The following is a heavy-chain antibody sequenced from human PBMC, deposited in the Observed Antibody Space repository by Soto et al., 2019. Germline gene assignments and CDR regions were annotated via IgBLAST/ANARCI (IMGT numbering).Heavy chain of an antibody. CDR2: MNPNSGNT. J-gene: IGHJ6*03. Sequence: QVQLVQPGAEVKKPGASVKVSCKASGYTFTSYDINWVRQATGQGLEWMGWMNPNSGNTGYAQKFQGRVTMTRNTSISTAYMELSSLRSEDTAVYYCARGLEWREAAATYYYYYMDVWGKGTTVTVSS. D-gene: IGHD6-13*01. CDR1: GYTFTSYD. V-gene: IGHV1-8*01. CDR3: ARGLEWREAAATYYYYYMDV.